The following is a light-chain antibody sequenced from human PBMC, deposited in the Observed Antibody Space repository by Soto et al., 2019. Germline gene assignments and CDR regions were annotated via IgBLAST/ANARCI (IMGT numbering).Light chain of an antibody. CDR2: GAS. CDR3: QQYGSSRRT. J-gene: IGKJ1*01. CDR1: QSVDTY. V-gene: IGKV3-20*01. Sequence: DIVLTQSPGTLSLSPGERATLSCRASQSVDTYLAWYQHRPGQAPRLLIYGASSRATGIPDRFSGSGSGTDFTLTISRLEPEDFAVYYCQQYGSSRRTFGQGTKVDIK.